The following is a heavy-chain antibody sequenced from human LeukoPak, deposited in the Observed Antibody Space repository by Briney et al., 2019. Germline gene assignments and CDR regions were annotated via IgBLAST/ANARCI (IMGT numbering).Heavy chain of an antibody. Sequence: NPGGSLRLSCAASGFAFSRYSMNWVRQAPGKGLEWVSSISYSGPHMFYADSVRGRFTISRDNAENSLFLQMNSLRAEDTAVYFCAINDYRDEGIDSWGQGTLVTVSS. CDR3: AINDYRDEGIDS. CDR1: GFAFSRYS. D-gene: IGHD4-17*01. V-gene: IGHV3-21*01. CDR2: ISYSGPHM. J-gene: IGHJ4*02.